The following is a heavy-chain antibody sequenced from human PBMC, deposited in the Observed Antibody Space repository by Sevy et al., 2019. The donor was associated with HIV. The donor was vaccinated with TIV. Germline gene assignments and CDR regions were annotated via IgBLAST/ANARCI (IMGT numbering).Heavy chain of an antibody. CDR1: EFTFRSYA. CDR2: ISYDGSDK. CDR3: ARPRANYVDHYFFYAMDV. Sequence: GGSLRLSCAASEFTFRSYAMSWVRQAPGKGLEWVALISYDGSDKYYADSVKGRFTISRDNFKNTLYLQMNSLTTEDTAVYYCARPRANYVDHYFFYAMDVWGQGTTVTVSS. D-gene: IGHD4-17*01. J-gene: IGHJ6*02. V-gene: IGHV3-30-3*01.